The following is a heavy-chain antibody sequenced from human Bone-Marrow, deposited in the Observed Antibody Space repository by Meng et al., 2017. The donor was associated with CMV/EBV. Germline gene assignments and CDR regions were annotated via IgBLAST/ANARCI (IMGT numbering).Heavy chain of an antibody. CDR3: AKRDWSGYYYYFDY. Sequence: ASVKVSYKASGYTFTGYYMHWVRQAPGQGLEWMGWINPNSGGTNYAQKFQGRVTMTRDTSISTAYMELSRLRSDDTAVYYCAKRDWSGYYYYFDYWGQGTLVTVSS. CDR2: INPNSGGT. D-gene: IGHD3-3*01. J-gene: IGHJ4*02. V-gene: IGHV1-2*02. CDR1: GYTFTGYY.